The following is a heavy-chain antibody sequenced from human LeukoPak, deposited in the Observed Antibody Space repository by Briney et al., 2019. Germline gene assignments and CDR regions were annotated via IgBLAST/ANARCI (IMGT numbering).Heavy chain of an antibody. D-gene: IGHD3-22*01. J-gene: IGHJ4*02. CDR2: IYYSGST. CDR1: GGSISSYY. Sequence: SETLSLTCTVSGGSISSYYWSWIRQPPGKGLEWIGYIYYSGSTNYNPSLKSRVTISVDTSKNQFSLKLSSVTAADTAVYYCARVPTDYYDSSGYHEYFDYWGQGALVTVSS. V-gene: IGHV4-59*08. CDR3: ARVPTDYYDSSGYHEYFDY.